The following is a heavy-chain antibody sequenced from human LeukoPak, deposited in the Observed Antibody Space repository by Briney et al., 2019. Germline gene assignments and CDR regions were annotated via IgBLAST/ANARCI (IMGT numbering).Heavy chain of an antibody. D-gene: IGHD1-20*01. CDR2: IIPMFGTT. V-gene: IGHV1-69*06. J-gene: IGHJ3*02. CDR3: AREIIRTSRVFDI. CDR1: GGTFSSYA. Sequence: SVKVSCKASGGTFSSYALSWVRQAPGQGLEWMGGIIPMFGTTDYAQKFQGRVTITADKSTTTAYMELSSLRSEDTAVYYCAREIIRTSRVFDIWGQGTMVTVSS.